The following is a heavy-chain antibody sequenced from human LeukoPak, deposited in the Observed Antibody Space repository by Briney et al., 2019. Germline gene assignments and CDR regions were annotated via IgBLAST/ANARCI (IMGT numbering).Heavy chain of an antibody. CDR1: GGSISGSSYY. V-gene: IGHV4-39*01. CDR3: ARPMVYAYYYYMDV. Sequence: PSETLSLTCTVSGGSISGSSYYWGWIRQPPGKGLEWIGSIYYSGSTYYNPSLKSRVTISVDTSKNQFSLKLSSVTAADTAVSYCARPMVYAYYYYMDVWGKGTTVTVSS. CDR2: IYYSGST. D-gene: IGHD2-8*01. J-gene: IGHJ6*03.